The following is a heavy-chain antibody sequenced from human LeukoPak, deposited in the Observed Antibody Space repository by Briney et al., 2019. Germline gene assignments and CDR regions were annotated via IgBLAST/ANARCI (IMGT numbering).Heavy chain of an antibody. V-gene: IGHV3-33*08. J-gene: IGHJ4*02. CDR2: ISYDGSNR. CDR3: ARARDNYDISGFSALDY. D-gene: IGHD3-22*01. Sequence: GRSLRLSCAASGFTFSSYGMHWVRQAPGKGLEWVAVISYDGSNRYYADSVKGRFTISRDNSKNTLYLQMNSPRAEDTAVYYCARARDNYDISGFSALDYWGQGTLATVSS. CDR1: GFTFSSYG.